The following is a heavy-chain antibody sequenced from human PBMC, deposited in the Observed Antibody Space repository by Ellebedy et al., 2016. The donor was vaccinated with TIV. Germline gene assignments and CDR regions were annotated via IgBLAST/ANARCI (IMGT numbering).Heavy chain of an antibody. CDR2: INYDGSET. CDR3: ARFSQQTYDY. J-gene: IGHJ4*02. V-gene: IGHV3-7*01. CDR1: GFTFSSYW. Sequence: PGGSLRLSCAASGFTFSSYWMTRVRQAPGKGLEWVANINYDGSETYYVDSMKGRFTISRDNAKNSLYLQMNSLRAGDTAVYYCARFSQQTYDYWGQGTLVTVSS. D-gene: IGHD6-13*01.